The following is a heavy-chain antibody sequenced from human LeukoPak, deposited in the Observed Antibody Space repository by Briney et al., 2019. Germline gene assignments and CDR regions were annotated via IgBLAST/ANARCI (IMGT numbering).Heavy chain of an antibody. CDR1: GGSISGYY. CDR2: IYYSGGT. Sequence: SETLSLTCTVSGGSISGYYWSWIRQPPGKGLEWIGYIYYSGGTNCNPSLKSRVTISVDTSKNQFSLKLSSVTAADTAVYYCARASHYYGSGSYFDYWGQGTLVTVSS. CDR3: ARASHYYGSGSYFDY. V-gene: IGHV4-59*12. D-gene: IGHD3-10*01. J-gene: IGHJ4*02.